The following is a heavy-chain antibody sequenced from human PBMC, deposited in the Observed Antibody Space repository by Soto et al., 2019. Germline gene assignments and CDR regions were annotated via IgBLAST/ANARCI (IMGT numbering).Heavy chain of an antibody. V-gene: IGHV4-34*01. CDR1: GGSFSGYY. CDR2: INHSGST. Sequence: TLSLTCAVYGGSFSGYYWSWIRQPPGKGLEWIGEINHSGSTNYNPSLKSRVTISVDTSKNQFSLKLSSVTAADTAVCYCARAGGLGAVAVDYWGQGTLLTVSS. J-gene: IGHJ4*02. D-gene: IGHD6-19*01. CDR3: ARAGGLGAVAVDY.